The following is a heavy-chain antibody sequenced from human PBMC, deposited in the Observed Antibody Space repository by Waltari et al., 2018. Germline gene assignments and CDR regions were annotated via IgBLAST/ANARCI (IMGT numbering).Heavy chain of an antibody. V-gene: IGHV3-7*03. CDR1: GFSFSAYW. D-gene: IGHD6-6*01. CDR3: ARDRARIAARPSWLGP. CDR2: IKYDGSEK. J-gene: IGHJ5*02. Sequence: VQMVESGGGLVQPGGSLRLSCAVTGFSFSAYWMSWVRQSPGKGLEWVANIKYDGSEKYYVDSMKGRISISRDNARKSLYLEINSLTVEDTAVYYCARDRARIAARPSWLGPWGQGSLVTVSA.